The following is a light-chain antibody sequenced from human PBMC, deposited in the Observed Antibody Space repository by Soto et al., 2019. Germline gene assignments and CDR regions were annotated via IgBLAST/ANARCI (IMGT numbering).Light chain of an antibody. CDR2: DAS. J-gene: IGKJ2*01. CDR1: QGITTS. CDR3: HQYHSLPYT. V-gene: IGKV1-33*01. Sequence: DIQMTQSPSSLSASVGDRVTITCQASQGITTSLNWYQQKPGKAPKLLIFDASYLQTGVPSRFSGSASGTDFTFTISGLQPEDIATYYCHQYHSLPYTFGQGTKLEIK.